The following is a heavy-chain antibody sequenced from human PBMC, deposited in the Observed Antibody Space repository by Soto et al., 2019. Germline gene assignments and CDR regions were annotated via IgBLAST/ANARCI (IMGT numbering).Heavy chain of an antibody. Sequence: QVQLVQSGAEVKKPGSSVKVSCKASGGTFSSYAISWVRQAPGQGLEWMGGIIPIFGTANYAQKFQGRVTITADESTSTAYMELSSLRSEDTAVYYCVRASRGKIFGVVMGYYYYGMDVWGQGTTVTVSS. J-gene: IGHJ6*02. CDR2: IIPIFGTA. V-gene: IGHV1-69*01. D-gene: IGHD3-3*01. CDR1: GGTFSSYA. CDR3: VRASRGKIFGVVMGYYYYGMDV.